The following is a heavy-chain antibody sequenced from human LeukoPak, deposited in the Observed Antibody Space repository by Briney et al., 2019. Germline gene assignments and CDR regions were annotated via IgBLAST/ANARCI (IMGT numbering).Heavy chain of an antibody. CDR1: GYTFTSYG. CDR2: ISAYNGNT. J-gene: IGHJ6*02. CDR3: ARDQDFWSGYYYYGMDV. Sequence: GASVKVSFKASGYTFTSYGISWVRQAPGQGLEWMGWISAYNGNTNYAQKLQGRVTRTTDTSTSTAYMELRSLRSDDTAVYYCARDQDFWSGYYYYGMDVWGQGTTVTVSS. D-gene: IGHD3-3*01. V-gene: IGHV1-18*01.